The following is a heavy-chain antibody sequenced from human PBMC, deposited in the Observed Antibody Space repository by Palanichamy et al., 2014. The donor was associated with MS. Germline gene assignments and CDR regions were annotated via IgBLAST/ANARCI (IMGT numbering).Heavy chain of an antibody. CDR1: GGSISSSSYY. CDR3: ARAPADWLLEGYYFDY. V-gene: IGHV4-39*01. Sequence: QLQLQDRGPGLVKPSETLSLTCTVSGGSISSSSYYWGWIRQPPGKGLEWIGSIYYSGSTYYNPSLKSRVTISVDTSKNQFSLKLSSVTAADTAVYYCARAPADWLLEGYYFDYWGQGTLVTVSS. J-gene: IGHJ4*02. D-gene: IGHD3/OR15-3a*01. CDR2: IYYSGST.